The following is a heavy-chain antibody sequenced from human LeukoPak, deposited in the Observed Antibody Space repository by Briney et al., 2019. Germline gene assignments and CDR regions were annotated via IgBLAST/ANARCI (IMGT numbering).Heavy chain of an antibody. V-gene: IGHV4-31*03. Sequence: SETLSLTCTVSGGSVSSGGYYWSWLRQHPGKGLEWIGYIYYSGSTYYNPSLKSRVTISLDTSKNQFSLKLSSVTAADTAVYYCARGRTTGNYYYFYGMDVWRQGTTVTVSS. J-gene: IGHJ6*02. CDR2: IYYSGST. CDR1: GGSVSSGGYY. D-gene: IGHD4-17*01. CDR3: ARGRTTGNYYYFYGMDV.